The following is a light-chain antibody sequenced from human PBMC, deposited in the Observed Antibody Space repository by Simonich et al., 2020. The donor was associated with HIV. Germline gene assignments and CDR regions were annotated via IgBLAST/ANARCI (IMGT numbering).Light chain of an antibody. Sequence: EIVMTQSPATLSVSPGESATLSCRVSQSVSSNLAWYQQKPGQAPSLLIYGASNRATGIPARFSGSWSGSQFTLTISSMQSGDFAVYYCQQYNNWPSPFTFGPGTKVDIK. V-gene: IGKV3-15*01. J-gene: IGKJ3*01. CDR1: QSVSSN. CDR2: GAS. CDR3: QQYNNWPSPFT.